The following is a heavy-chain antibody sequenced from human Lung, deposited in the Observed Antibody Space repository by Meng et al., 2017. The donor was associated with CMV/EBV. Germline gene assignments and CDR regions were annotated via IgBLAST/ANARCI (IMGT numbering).Heavy chain of an antibody. CDR3: ARALLGYCSSTSSSDVRYFDS. V-gene: IGHV3-48*04. CDR2: ISSSSSTI. CDR1: GFTFSSYS. J-gene: IGHJ4*02. D-gene: IGHD2-2*01. Sequence: SCAASGFTFSSYSMNWVRQAPGKGLEWVSYISSSSSTIYYADSVKGRFTISRDNAKNSLYLQMNSLRAEDTAVYYCARALLGYCSSTSSSDVRYFDSWXQGTXVNGAS.